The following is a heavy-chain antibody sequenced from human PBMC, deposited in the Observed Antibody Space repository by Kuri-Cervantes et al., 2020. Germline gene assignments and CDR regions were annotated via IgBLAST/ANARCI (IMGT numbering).Heavy chain of an antibody. D-gene: IGHD3-22*01. CDR3: ASHHYYDSSGYPYYFDY. CDR1: GGTFSSYA. CDR2: IIPILGIA. Sequence: AVKVSCKASGGTFSSYAISWVRQAPGQGLEWMGRIIPILGIANYAQKFQGRVTITAEKSTSTAYMELSSLRSEDTAVYYCASHHYYDSSGYPYYFDYWGQGTLVTVSS. J-gene: IGHJ4*02. V-gene: IGHV1-69*04.